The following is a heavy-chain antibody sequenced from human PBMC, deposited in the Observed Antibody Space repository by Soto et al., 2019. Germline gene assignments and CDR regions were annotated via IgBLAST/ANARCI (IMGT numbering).Heavy chain of an antibody. D-gene: IGHD4-17*01. CDR2: IYWNDDK. Sequence: GSGPTLVNPTQTLTLTCTFSGFSLSTSGVGVGWIRQPPGKALEWLALIYWNDDKRYSPSLKSRLTITKDTSKNQVVLTMTNMDPVDTATYYCAHSLRPASFLSPAFVFWGQGTLVTGSS. CDR1: GFSLSTSGVG. V-gene: IGHV2-5*01. J-gene: IGHJ4*02. CDR3: AHSLRPASFLSPAFVF.